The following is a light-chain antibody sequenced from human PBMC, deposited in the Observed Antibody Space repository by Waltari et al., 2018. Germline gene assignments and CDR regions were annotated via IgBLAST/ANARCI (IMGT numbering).Light chain of an antibody. J-gene: IGLJ2*01. Sequence: QSVLTQPPSASGTPGQRATISCSGISSNTGSSYVYWYQQLPGTAPKLLISRHKRRASGLPVRFSGSKSGTSGSLAMSGVRSADEADYYCAACDDSLSGHVVFGGRTKMTVL. CDR2: RHK. CDR3: AACDDSLSGHVV. V-gene: IGLV1-47*01. CDR1: SSNTGSSY.